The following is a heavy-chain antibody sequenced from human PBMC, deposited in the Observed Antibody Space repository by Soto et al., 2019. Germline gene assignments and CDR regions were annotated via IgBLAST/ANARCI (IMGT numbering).Heavy chain of an antibody. CDR2: ISYDGSDK. Sequence: VQLVESGGGEVQPGRSLRLSCAASGFKYTDFALHWVRQAPGKGLEWVAIISYDGSDKYYANSVKGRFVISRNNPKNPLYLEMNSLRPEDTAVYFCARRAWDSYYAIDVWGQGTTVTVFS. V-gene: IGHV3-30*09. J-gene: IGHJ6*02. D-gene: IGHD3-22*01. CDR1: GFKYTDFA. CDR3: ARRAWDSYYAIDV.